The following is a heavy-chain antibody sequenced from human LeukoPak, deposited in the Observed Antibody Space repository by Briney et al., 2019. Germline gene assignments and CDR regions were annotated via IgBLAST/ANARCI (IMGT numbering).Heavy chain of an antibody. V-gene: IGHV3-23*01. Sequence: PGGSLRLSCAASGFTFSSYAMNWVRQAPGKGLEWVSATGSTGVSTFYADSVKGRFTVSRDNSKNTLSLQMNSLRAEDTAVYYCAKEDYCSSTSCYNAGYYYYYGMDVWGQGTTVTVSS. CDR2: TGSTGVST. J-gene: IGHJ6*02. CDR3: AKEDYCSSTSCYNAGYYYYYGMDV. CDR1: GFTFSSYA. D-gene: IGHD2-2*02.